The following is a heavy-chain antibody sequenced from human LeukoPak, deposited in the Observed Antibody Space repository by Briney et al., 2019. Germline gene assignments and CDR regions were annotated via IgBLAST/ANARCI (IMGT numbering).Heavy chain of an antibody. V-gene: IGHV5-10-1*04. J-gene: IGHJ6*02. CDR3: ARRQYCSSASCWSDYYGMDV. D-gene: IGHD2-2*01. CDR2: IDPSDSYT. Sequence: GESLKISCKGSGYSFTSYWISWVRQMPGKGLEWMGRIDPSDSYTNYSPSFQGQVTISADKSISTAYLQWSSLKASDTAMYYCARRQYCSSASCWSDYYGMDVWGQGTTVTVSS. CDR1: GYSFTSYW.